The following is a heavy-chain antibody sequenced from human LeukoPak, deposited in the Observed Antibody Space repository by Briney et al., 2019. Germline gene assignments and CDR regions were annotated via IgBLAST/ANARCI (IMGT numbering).Heavy chain of an antibody. CDR1: GFTFSSYW. CDR2: IKQDGSEK. V-gene: IGHV3-7*01. CDR3: ARTSHFNLVVVAEDY. Sequence: PGGSLRLSCAASGFTFSSYWMSWVRQAPGKGLEGGANIKQDGSEKYYVDSVKGRFTISRDNAKNSLYLQMNSLRAEDTAVYYCARTSHFNLVVVAEDYWGQGTLVTVSS. D-gene: IGHD2-15*01. J-gene: IGHJ4*02.